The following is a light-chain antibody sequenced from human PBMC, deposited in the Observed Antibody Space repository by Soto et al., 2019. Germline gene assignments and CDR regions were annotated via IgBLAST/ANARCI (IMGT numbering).Light chain of an antibody. Sequence: EIVLTQSPATLSLSPGERATLSCRASQSVSSYLAWYQQKPGQAPRLLIYDASNRATGIPARFSGSGSGTDFTLTISSLEPEDFAVYHCQQYHNWPSWTFGQGTKVDI. CDR1: QSVSSY. CDR3: QQYHNWPSWT. J-gene: IGKJ1*01. CDR2: DAS. V-gene: IGKV3-11*01.